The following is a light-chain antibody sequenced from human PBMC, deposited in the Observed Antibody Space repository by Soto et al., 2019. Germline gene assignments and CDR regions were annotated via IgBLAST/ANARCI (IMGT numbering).Light chain of an antibody. J-gene: IGLJ2*01. CDR2: VNTDGSH. Sequence: QSVLTQSPSASASLGASVKVTCTLSSGHRNYAIAWHQQQPEKGPRYLMKVNTDGSHTKGDGIPDRFSGSSSGAERYLTISSLQSDDEPDYYCQTWGTGIVVFGGGTKLTVL. CDR3: QTWGTGIVV. CDR1: SGHRNYA. V-gene: IGLV4-69*01.